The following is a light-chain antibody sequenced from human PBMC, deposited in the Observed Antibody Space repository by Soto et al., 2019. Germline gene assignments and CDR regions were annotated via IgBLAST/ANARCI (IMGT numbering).Light chain of an antibody. V-gene: IGKV1-39*01. Sequence: DIQMTQSPSSLSESVGDRVTITCRASQSISNYLNWYQQRPGKAPKLLIYLASSLSSGVPSKFSGSGSGTDFTLTISVLQPEDSATYYCQQTYKTPLTFGQGTKVEIK. J-gene: IGKJ1*01. CDR3: QQTYKTPLT. CDR1: QSISNY. CDR2: LAS.